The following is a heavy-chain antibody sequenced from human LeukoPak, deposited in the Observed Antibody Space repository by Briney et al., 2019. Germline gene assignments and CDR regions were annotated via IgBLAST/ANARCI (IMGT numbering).Heavy chain of an antibody. V-gene: IGHV1-3*01. CDR1: GYTFTSYA. CDR3: ARDSGSGSNDY. CDR2: ISAGNGNT. J-gene: IGHJ4*02. Sequence: GASVKVSCKASGYTFTSYAIHWVRQAPGQRLEWMGWISAGNGNTKYSQSFQGRVTFISNTSATTGFMELSSLRSEDAAVYYCARDSGSGSNDYWGQGTLVTVSS. D-gene: IGHD1-26*01.